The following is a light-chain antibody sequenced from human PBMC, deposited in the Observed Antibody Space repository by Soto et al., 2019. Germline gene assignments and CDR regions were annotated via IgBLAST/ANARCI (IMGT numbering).Light chain of an antibody. CDR3: QQYNFWPPLT. Sequence: EIVMTQSPATLSVSPGERATLSCRASQSVNSNLAWYRQKPGQAPRLLISDASTRATGVPCRFSGSGSGTAFTLTISSLQSEDSGIYYCQQYNFWPPLTFGGGTKVEIK. CDR1: QSVNSN. J-gene: IGKJ4*01. V-gene: IGKV3-15*01. CDR2: DAS.